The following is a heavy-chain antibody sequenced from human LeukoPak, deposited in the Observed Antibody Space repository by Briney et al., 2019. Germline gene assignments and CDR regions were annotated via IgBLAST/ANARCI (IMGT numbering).Heavy chain of an antibody. Sequence: ASVRVSCKATGYIFTGYYMHWVRQAPGQGLGWRGWINPSSGDTRFAEKFQGRVTMTGDTSISTAYMDLSRLTSDDTAIYYCAREDALRGVLDSWGQGTLVIVSS. CDR3: AREDALRGVLDS. CDR1: GYIFTGYY. CDR2: INPSSGDT. D-gene: IGHD3-10*01. J-gene: IGHJ4*02. V-gene: IGHV1-2*02.